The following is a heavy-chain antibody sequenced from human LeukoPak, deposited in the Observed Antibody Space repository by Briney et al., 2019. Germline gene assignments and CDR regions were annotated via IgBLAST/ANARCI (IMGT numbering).Heavy chain of an antibody. V-gene: IGHV4-31*03. D-gene: IGHD4-23*01. CDR3: AREVPMTTVAHPLRPFDY. CDR1: GGSFSSGGYY. Sequence: SQTVSLTCTVSGGSFSSGGYYWSWLGQDPGKGLKGVGYIYYSGRTYYNPSLKSRVTISVDPSKNHFSLKLSSVTAADTAVYYCAREVPMTTVAHPLRPFDYWGQGTLVTVSS. CDR2: IYYSGRT. J-gene: IGHJ4*02.